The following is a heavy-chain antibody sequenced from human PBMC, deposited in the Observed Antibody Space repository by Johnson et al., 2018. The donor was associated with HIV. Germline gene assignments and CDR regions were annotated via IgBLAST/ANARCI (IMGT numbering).Heavy chain of an antibody. Sequence: QVQLVESGGGVVQPGRSLRLSCAASGFTFSTYAMHWVRQAPGKGLEWVALISYDGSNKYYADSVKGRFTISRDNSKNTLYLQMNTLRAEDTAGYYCAKAGASGVPAFHYGSNAFDIWGQGTMVTVSS. CDR1: GFTFSTYA. CDR3: AKAGASGVPAFHYGSNAFDI. V-gene: IGHV3-30*04. D-gene: IGHD2-2*01. CDR2: ISYDGSNK. J-gene: IGHJ3*02.